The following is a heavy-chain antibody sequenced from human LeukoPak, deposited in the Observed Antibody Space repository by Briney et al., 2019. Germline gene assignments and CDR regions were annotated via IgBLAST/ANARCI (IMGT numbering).Heavy chain of an antibody. D-gene: IGHD3-10*01. CDR1: GGSISSGSYY. CDR3: AREGLNMVRGVIPKEAWGWFDP. V-gene: IGHV4-61*02. Sequence: SETLSLTCSVSGGSISSGSYYWSWIRQPAGKGLEWIGRIYTRGSTNYNPSLKSRVTISVDTSKNQFSLKLASVTAADTAVYYCAREGLNMVRGVIPKEAWGWFDPWGQGTLVTVSS. J-gene: IGHJ5*02. CDR2: IYTRGST.